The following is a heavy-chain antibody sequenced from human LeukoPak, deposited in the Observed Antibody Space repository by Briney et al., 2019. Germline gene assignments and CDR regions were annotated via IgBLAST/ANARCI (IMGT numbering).Heavy chain of an antibody. D-gene: IGHD6-6*01. CDR3: AKTSSSSPGAFDI. V-gene: IGHV3-23*01. J-gene: IGHJ3*02. CDR1: GFTFSSYG. CDR2: ISGSGGST. Sequence: GGSLRLSCAASGFTFSSYGMSWVRQAPGKGLEWVSAISGSGGSTYYADSVKGRFTISRDNSKNTLYLQMNSLRASDTAMYYCAKTSSSSPGAFDIWGQGTMVTVSP.